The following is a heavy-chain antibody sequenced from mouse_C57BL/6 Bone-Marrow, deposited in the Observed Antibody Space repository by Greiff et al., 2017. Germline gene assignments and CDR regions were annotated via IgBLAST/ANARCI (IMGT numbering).Heavy chain of an antibody. CDR2: IWSGGST. CDR3: ARRGEWLLPFAY. V-gene: IGHV2-2*01. J-gene: IGHJ3*01. Sequence: QVQLQQSGPGLVQPSQSLSITCTVSGFSLTSSGVHWVRQSPGKGLEWLGVIWSGGSTDYNAAFISRLSISNDNSKSQFFFKMNSLQADDTAIYYCARRGEWLLPFAYWGQGTLVTVSA. CDR1: GFSLTSSG. D-gene: IGHD2-3*01.